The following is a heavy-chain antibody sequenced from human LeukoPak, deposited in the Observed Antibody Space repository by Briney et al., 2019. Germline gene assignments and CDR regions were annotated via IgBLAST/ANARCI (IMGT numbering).Heavy chain of an antibody. CDR3: AFRGKVTVTTKGAFDF. J-gene: IGHJ3*01. V-gene: IGHV3-38-3*01. CDR1: GFTVSSNE. D-gene: IGHD4-17*01. CDR2: ISGGST. Sequence: GGSLRLSCAASGFTVSSNEMSWVRQAPGKGLEWVSSISGGSTYYADSRKGRFTISRDNSKNTLHLQMNSLRAEDTAVYYCAFRGKVTVTTKGAFDFWGQGTMVTASS.